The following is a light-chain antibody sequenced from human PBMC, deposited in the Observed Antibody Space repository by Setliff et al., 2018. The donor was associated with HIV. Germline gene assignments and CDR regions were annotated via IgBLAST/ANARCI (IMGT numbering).Light chain of an antibody. Sequence: SYELTQPPSVSVAPGKTARITCGGNNIGSKSVHWYQQKPGQAPVLVIYYDSDRPSGIPERFSGSKSGNTATLTISRVEAGDEADYYCQVWDSSSDHPYVFGTGTKV. CDR1: NIGSKS. V-gene: IGLV3-21*04. CDR3: QVWDSSSDHPYV. J-gene: IGLJ1*01. CDR2: YDS.